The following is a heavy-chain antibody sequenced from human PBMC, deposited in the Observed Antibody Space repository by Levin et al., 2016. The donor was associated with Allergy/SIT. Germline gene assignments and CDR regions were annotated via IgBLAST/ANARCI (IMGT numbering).Heavy chain of an antibody. D-gene: IGHD1-26*01. CDR2: IWYDGSNK. CDR1: GFTFSSYG. Sequence: GGSLRLSCAASGFTFSSYGMHWVRQAPGKGLEWVAVIWYDGSNKYYADSVKGRFTISRDNSKNTLYLQMNSLRAEDTAVYYCAREPHGEGSYARFDYWGQGTLVTVSS. CDR3: AREPHGEGSYARFDY. V-gene: IGHV3-33*01. J-gene: IGHJ4*02.